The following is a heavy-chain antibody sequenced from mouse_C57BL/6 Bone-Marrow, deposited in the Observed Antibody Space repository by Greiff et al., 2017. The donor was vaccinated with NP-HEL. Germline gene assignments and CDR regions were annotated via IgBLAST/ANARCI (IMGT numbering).Heavy chain of an antibody. CDR2: IWGDGST. V-gene: IGHV2-3*01. Sequence: VHLVESGPGLVAPSQSLSITCTVSGFSLTSYGVSWVRQPPGKGLEWLGVIWGDGSTNYHSALISRLSISKDNSKSQVFLKLNSLQTDDTATYYCAKPIYYYGSSYEWAYYAMDYWGQGTSVTVSS. D-gene: IGHD1-1*01. CDR1: GFSLTSYG. J-gene: IGHJ4*01. CDR3: AKPIYYYGSSYEWAYYAMDY.